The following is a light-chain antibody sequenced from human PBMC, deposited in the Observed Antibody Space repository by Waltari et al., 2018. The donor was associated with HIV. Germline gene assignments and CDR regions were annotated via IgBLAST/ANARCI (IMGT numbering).Light chain of an antibody. V-gene: IGKV3-15*01. CDR2: GAS. J-gene: IGKJ3*01. CDR3: QQYNDWPLFT. CDR1: QRISNN. Sequence: EIVMTQSPATRSVSPGHRAPRYCKASQRISNNLAWYQQKPGQPPRLLLYGASTRATGGPARFSGSGSWTAFTLTTNSLQSEDFAVSCCQQYNDWPLFTFGPGTKVEIK.